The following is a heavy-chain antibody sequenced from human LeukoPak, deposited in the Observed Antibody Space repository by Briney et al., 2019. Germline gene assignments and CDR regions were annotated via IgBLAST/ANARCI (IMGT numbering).Heavy chain of an antibody. D-gene: IGHD6-19*01. CDR2: IKQDGSEK. Sequence: GGSLRLSCAASGFTFSNYWMSWVRQPPGKGLEWVANIKQDGSEKYYVDSVKGRFTISRDNAKNSLYLQMNSLRAEDTAVCYCARDGYSSGWYAFDYWGQGTLVTVSS. CDR3: ARDGYSSGWYAFDY. J-gene: IGHJ4*02. CDR1: GFTFSNYW. V-gene: IGHV3-7*01.